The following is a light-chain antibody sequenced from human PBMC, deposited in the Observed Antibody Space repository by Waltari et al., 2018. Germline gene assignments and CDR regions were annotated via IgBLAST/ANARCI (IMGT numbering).Light chain of an antibody. CDR1: HPNLGSNY. V-gene: IGLV1-47*01. CDR2: RHN. Sequence: QSVLTQPPSASATPGQRVSIPCSGSHPNLGSNYPYWYQQLPGTAPKLLIYRHNQRPSRVPDRFSASKYGTSASLAISELRSEDEGIYYCASWDDSHYVFGPGTTVSVL. CDR3: ASWDDSHYV. J-gene: IGLJ1*01.